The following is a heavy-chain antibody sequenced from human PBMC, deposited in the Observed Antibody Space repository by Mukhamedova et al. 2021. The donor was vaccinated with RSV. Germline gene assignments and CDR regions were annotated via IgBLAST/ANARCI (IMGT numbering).Heavy chain of an antibody. D-gene: IGHD2-2*01. V-gene: IGHV4-59*09. CDR3: ARGLRDIVVVPAAAAQGYYYYGMDV. J-gene: IGHJ6*02. Sequence: YNPSLKSRVTISVDTSKNQFSLKLSSVTAADTAVYYSARGLRDIVVVPAAAAQGYYYYGMDVWGQGTTVTVSS.